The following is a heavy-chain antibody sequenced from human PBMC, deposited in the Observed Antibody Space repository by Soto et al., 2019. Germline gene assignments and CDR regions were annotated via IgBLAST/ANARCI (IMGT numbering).Heavy chain of an antibody. V-gene: IGHV3-11*01. J-gene: IGHJ4*02. D-gene: IGHD2-8*01. Sequence: QVHLVASGGGLVKPGGSLRLSCVASGITLSDNYMTWIRQAPGKGLEWLSYISNSDYTTYYGDSVKARFTISRDNAKNSLYLQLNGLRVEDTAVYYCASGKWSLDYWGQGILVTVSS. CDR1: GITLSDNY. CDR2: ISNSDYTT. CDR3: ASGKWSLDY.